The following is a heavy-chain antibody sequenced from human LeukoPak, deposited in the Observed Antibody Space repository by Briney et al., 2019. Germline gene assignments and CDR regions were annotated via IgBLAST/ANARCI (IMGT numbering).Heavy chain of an antibody. D-gene: IGHD6-13*01. CDR3: AKDPNPRTYSGDWYAY. Sequence: GGSLRLSCAASGFTFSGYAMSWVRLAPGKGLEWVSAITAGGDSTYYADSVKGRFTISRDNLKNMVFLQMNSLRAEDTAIYYCAKDPNPRTYSGDWYAYWGQGTLVTVSS. CDR1: GFTFSGYA. V-gene: IGHV3-23*01. CDR2: ITAGGDST. J-gene: IGHJ4*02.